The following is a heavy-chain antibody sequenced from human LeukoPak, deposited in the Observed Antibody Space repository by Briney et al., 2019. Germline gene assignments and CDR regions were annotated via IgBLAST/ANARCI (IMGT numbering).Heavy chain of an antibody. J-gene: IGHJ4*02. CDR2: ISWNSRSI. CDR1: GFTFHDYG. Sequence: GGSLRLSCVASGFTFHDYGIHWVRQAPGKGLEWVSGISWNSRSIGYADSVKGRFTFSRDNAKNSLYLQMHSLRVEDTAFYYCAKDSSSGYYRHLDYWGQAIQVTVSS. D-gene: IGHD3-22*01. CDR3: AKDSSSGYYRHLDY. V-gene: IGHV3-9*01.